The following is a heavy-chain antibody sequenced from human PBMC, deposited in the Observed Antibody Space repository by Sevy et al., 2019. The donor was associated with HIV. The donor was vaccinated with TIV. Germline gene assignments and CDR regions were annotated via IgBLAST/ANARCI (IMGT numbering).Heavy chain of an antibody. CDR1: GYTFTSYG. V-gene: IGHV1-18*04. Sequence: ASVKVSCKASGYTFTSYGISWVRQAPGQGLEWMGWLSAYNGNTNYAQKLQGRVTMTTDTSTSTAYMELRSLRSDDTAVYYCARDADCSSTSCYTRWFDPWGQGTLVTVSS. CDR3: ARDADCSSTSCYTRWFDP. D-gene: IGHD2-2*02. CDR2: LSAYNGNT. J-gene: IGHJ5*02.